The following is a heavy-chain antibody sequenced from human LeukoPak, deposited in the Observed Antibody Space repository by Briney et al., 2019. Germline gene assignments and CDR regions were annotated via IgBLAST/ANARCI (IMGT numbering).Heavy chain of an antibody. Sequence: SETLSLTCAVYGGSFSGYYWSWIRQPPGKGLEWIGEINHSGSTNYNPSLKSRVTISVDTSKNQFSLKLSSVTAADTAVYYCARGTGYSSSWYPGVYYFDYWGQGTLVIVSS. CDR2: INHSGST. CDR3: ARGTGYSSSWYPGVYYFDY. CDR1: GGSFSGYY. J-gene: IGHJ4*02. D-gene: IGHD6-13*01. V-gene: IGHV4-34*01.